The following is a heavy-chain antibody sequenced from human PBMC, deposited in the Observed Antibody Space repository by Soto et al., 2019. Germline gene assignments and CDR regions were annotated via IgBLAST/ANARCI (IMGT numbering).Heavy chain of an antibody. CDR1: GGSISSYY. CDR3: ARNLGPYGDYEGYFDY. V-gene: IGHV4-59*01. D-gene: IGHD4-17*01. J-gene: IGHJ4*02. Sequence: SETLSLTCTVSGGSISSYYWSWIRQPPGKGLEWIGYIYYSGSTNYNPSLKSRVTISVDTSKNQFSLKLSSVTAADTAVYYCARNLGPYGDYEGYFDYWGQETLVTVSS. CDR2: IYYSGST.